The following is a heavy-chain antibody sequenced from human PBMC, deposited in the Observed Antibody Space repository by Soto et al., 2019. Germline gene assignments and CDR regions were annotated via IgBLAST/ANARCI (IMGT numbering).Heavy chain of an antibody. CDR3: ARGSALEKYYYYYYMDV. CDR2: IYYSGST. Sequence: SETLSLTCTVSGGSISSYYCSWIRQPPGKGLEWIGYIYYSGSTNYNPSLKSRVTISVDTSKNQFSLKLSSVTAADTAVYYCARGSALEKYYYYYYMDVWGEGTTVTVSS. V-gene: IGHV4-59*01. J-gene: IGHJ6*03. CDR1: GGSISSYY.